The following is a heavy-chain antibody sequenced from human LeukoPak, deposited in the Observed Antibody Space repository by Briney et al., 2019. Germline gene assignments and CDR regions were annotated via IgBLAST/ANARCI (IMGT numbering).Heavy chain of an antibody. Sequence: SETLSLTCTVSGGSISSYYWSWIRQPPGKGLEWIGYIYYSGSTNYNPSLKGRVTISVDTSKNRFSLKLSSVTAADTAVYYCARDSSGATDYWGQGTLVTVSS. CDR2: IYYSGST. CDR1: GGSISSYY. CDR3: ARDSSGATDY. J-gene: IGHJ4*02. D-gene: IGHD1-26*01. V-gene: IGHV4-59*01.